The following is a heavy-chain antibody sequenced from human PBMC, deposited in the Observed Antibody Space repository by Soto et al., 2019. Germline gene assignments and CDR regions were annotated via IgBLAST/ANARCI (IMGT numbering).Heavy chain of an antibody. V-gene: IGHV1-18*04. CDR2: ISTYNGNT. D-gene: IGHD2-15*01. CDR3: ARVDIVVVVAPEVKAFDY. J-gene: IGHJ4*02. CDR1: GYTFTSYG. Sequence: QVQLVQSGAEVKKPGASVKVSCKASGYTFTSYGISWVRQAPGQGLEWMGWISTYNGNTNYAQKLQGRVTMTTDKSTSTAYMELRRLSSDETAVYYCARVDIVVVVAPEVKAFDYWGQGTLVTVSS.